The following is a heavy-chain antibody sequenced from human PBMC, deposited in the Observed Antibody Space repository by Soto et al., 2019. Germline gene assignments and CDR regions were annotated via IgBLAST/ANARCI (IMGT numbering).Heavy chain of an antibody. CDR2: INAYNGNT. CDR1: GYTCTSYA. CDR3: ASDTARAITDA. D-gene: IGHD5-18*01. J-gene: IGHJ4*02. Sequence: QVQLVQAGAEVKKPGASVKVSCKASGYTCTSYAISWVRQAPGQGLEWMGWINAYNGNTNSAQKLQGRVTMTTATSTNTAYMELRSLRSDDTAVYYCASDTARAITDAWGQGTLVTVSS. V-gene: IGHV1-18*01.